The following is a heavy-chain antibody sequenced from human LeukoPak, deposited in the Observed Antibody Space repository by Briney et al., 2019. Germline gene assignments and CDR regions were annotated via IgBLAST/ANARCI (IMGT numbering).Heavy chain of an antibody. CDR2: IIPILGIA. Sequence: GASVKVSCKASGYTFTSYGISWVRQAPGQGLEWMGRIIPILGIANYAQKFQGRVTITADKSTSTAYMELSSLRSEDTAVYYCARDRPYDNWNPCYYYGMDVWGQGTTVTVSS. CDR3: ARDRPYDNWNPCYYYGMDV. CDR1: GYTFTSYG. D-gene: IGHD1-20*01. V-gene: IGHV1-69*04. J-gene: IGHJ6*02.